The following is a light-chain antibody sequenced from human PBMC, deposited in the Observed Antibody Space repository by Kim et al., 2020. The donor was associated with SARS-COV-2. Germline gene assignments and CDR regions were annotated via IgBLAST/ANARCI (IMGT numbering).Light chain of an antibody. CDR1: SSDVGSFNY. V-gene: IGLV2-8*01. Sequence: GQSVTISCTGTSSDVGSFNYVSWYQQHPGKALNLIIHEVSKRPSGVPHRFSASKSGNTASLTVSGLQADDEADYYCSSYGGSNNVVFGGGTQLTVL. CDR2: EVS. CDR3: SSYGGSNNVV. J-gene: IGLJ2*01.